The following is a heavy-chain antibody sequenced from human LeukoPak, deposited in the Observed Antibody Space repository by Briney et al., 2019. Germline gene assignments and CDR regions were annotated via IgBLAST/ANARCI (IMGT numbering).Heavy chain of an antibody. CDR2: INSDGSST. CDR1: GFTFSSYW. D-gene: IGHD2-2*01. J-gene: IGHJ3*02. Sequence: GGSLRLSCAASGFTFSSYWMHWVRQAPGKGLVWVSRINSDGSSTSYADSVKGRFTISRDNAKNSLYLQMNSLRAEGTAVYYCARDSDLGVPAAMGGPGAFDIWGQGTMVTVSS. CDR3: ARDSDLGVPAAMGGPGAFDI. V-gene: IGHV3-74*01.